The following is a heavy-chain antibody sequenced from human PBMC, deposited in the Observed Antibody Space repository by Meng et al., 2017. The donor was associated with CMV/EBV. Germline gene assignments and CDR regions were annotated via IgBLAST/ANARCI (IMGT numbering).Heavy chain of an antibody. Sequence: GESLEISCAASGFTFSSYSMNWVRQAPGKGLEWVSSISSSSSYIYYADSVKGRFTISRDNAKNSLYLQMNSLRAEDTAVYYCARDPSITPGQHWGQGTLVTVSS. V-gene: IGHV3-21*01. CDR1: GFTFSSYS. CDR2: ISSSSSYI. J-gene: IGHJ1*01. CDR3: ARDPSITPGQH. D-gene: IGHD5-24*01.